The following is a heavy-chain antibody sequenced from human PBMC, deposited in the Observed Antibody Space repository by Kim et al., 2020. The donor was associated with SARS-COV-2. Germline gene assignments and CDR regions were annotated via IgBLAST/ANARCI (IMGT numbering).Heavy chain of an antibody. CDR2: IYYSGST. CDR3: AREWVGYCSGGSCYRWFDP. CDR1: GGSISSSSYY. D-gene: IGHD2-15*01. Sequence: SETLSLTCTVSGGSISSSSYYWGWIRQPPGKGLEWIGSIYYSGSTYYNPSLKSRVTISVDTSKNQFSLKLSSVTAADTAVYYCAREWVGYCSGGSCYRWFDPWGQGTLVTVSS. V-gene: IGHV4-39*07. J-gene: IGHJ5*02.